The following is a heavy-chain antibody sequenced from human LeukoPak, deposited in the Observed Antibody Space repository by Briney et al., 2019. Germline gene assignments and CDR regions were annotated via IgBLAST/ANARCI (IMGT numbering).Heavy chain of an antibody. Sequence: GASVKVSCKASGYTFTSYGISWVRQAPGQGLEWMGWISAYNGNTNYAQKLQGRVTMTTDTSTSTAYMELRSLRSDDTAVYYCARDNHDFWRGYPTYYYYGMDVWGQGTTVTVSS. D-gene: IGHD3-3*01. J-gene: IGHJ6*02. V-gene: IGHV1-18*01. CDR1: GYTFTSYG. CDR3: ARDNHDFWRGYPTYYYYGMDV. CDR2: ISAYNGNT.